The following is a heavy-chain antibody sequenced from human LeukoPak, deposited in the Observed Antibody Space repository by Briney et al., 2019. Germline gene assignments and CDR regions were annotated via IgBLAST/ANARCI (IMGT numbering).Heavy chain of an antibody. D-gene: IGHD3-22*01. CDR2: ISSSGSTI. J-gene: IGHJ4*02. V-gene: IGHV3-11*01. Sequence: KPGGSLRLSCVASGFTFSDYYMSWIRQAPGKGLEWVSYISSSGSTIYYADSLKGRFTISRDNAKNSLYLQMSSLRAEDTAFYYCARVQQYDKFDYWGQGTLVTVSS. CDR3: ARVQQYDKFDY. CDR1: GFTFSDYY.